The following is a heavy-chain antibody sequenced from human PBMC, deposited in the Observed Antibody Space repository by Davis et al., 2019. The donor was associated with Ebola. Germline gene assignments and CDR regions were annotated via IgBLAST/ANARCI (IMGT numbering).Heavy chain of an antibody. J-gene: IGHJ2*01. Sequence: MPSETLSLTCTVSGASISSRSYYWGWIRQPPGKGLEWVGSFSYGDNTHYYNPSLQSRITMSVDTSKNQFSLKLSSVTAADTAVYYCARAQPNYWYFDLWGRGTLVTVSS. CDR2: FSYGDNTH. CDR3: ARAQPNYWYFDL. D-gene: IGHD1-1*01. V-gene: IGHV4-39*07. CDR1: GASISSRSYY.